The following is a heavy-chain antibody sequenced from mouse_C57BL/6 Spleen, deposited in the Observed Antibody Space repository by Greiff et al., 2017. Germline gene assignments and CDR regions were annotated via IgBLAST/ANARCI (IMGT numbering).Heavy chain of an antibody. CDR3: ARVYYGSFFDY. V-gene: IGHV1-42*01. CDR2: INPSTGGT. Sequence: EVKLQESGPELVKPGASVKISCKASGYSFTGYYMNWVKQSPEKSLEWIGEINPSTGGTTYNQKFKAKATLTVDKSSSTAYMQLKSLTSEDSAVYYCARVYYGSFFDYWGQGTTLTVSS. CDR1: GYSFTGYY. D-gene: IGHD1-1*01. J-gene: IGHJ2*01.